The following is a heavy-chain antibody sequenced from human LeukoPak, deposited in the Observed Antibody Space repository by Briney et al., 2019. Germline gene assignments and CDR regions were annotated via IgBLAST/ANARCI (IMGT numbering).Heavy chain of an antibody. J-gene: IGHJ4*02. Sequence: GGSLRLSCAASGFTFSSYSMNWVRQAPGKGLEWVSSITSSSSYIYYADSVKGRFAISGDNAENSLYLQMNSLRAEDTAMYYCARGPEDSWGQGTLVTVSS. CDR1: GFTFSSYS. CDR3: ARGPEDS. CDR2: ITSSSSYI. V-gene: IGHV3-21*01.